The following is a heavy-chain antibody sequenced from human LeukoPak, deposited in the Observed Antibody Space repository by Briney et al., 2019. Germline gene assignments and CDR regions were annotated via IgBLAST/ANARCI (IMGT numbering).Heavy chain of an antibody. D-gene: IGHD3-22*01. V-gene: IGHV3-9*03. CDR3: AKDKAASGYYGYFDY. CDR2: ISWNSGSI. J-gene: IGHJ4*02. Sequence: GRSLRLSCAASGFTFDDYAMHWVRQAPGKGLEWVSGISWNSGSIGYADSVKGRFTISRDNAKNSLYLQMNSLRAEDMALYYCAKDKAASGYYGYFDYWAREPWSPSPQ. CDR1: GFTFDDYA.